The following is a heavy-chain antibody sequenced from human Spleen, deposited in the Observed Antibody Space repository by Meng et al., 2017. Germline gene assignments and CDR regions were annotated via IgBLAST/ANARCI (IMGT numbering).Heavy chain of an antibody. CDR1: GGSFSDYY. J-gene: IGHJ4*02. Sequence: QGQLPQCGTGLLKPSETLSLSCVVSGGSFSDYYWSWIRQPPGKGLEWIGEINHSGSTNYNPSLESRATISVDTSQNNLSLKLSSVTAADSAVYYCARGPTTMAHDFDYWGQGTLVTVSS. CDR2: INHSGST. CDR3: ARGPTTMAHDFDY. D-gene: IGHD4-11*01. V-gene: IGHV4-34*01.